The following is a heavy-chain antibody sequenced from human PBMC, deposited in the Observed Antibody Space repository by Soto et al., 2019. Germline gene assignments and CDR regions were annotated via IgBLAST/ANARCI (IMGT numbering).Heavy chain of an antibody. CDR3: AVSIAAAGLTGWFDP. Sequence: ASVKVSCKASGYTFPSYGISWVRQAPGQGLEWMGWISAYNGNTNYAQKLQGRVTMTTDTSTSTAYMELRSLRSDDTAVYYCAVSIAAAGLTGWFDPWVQGTLGSVS. CDR2: ISAYNGNT. D-gene: IGHD6-13*01. J-gene: IGHJ5*02. V-gene: IGHV1-18*01. CDR1: GYTFPSYG.